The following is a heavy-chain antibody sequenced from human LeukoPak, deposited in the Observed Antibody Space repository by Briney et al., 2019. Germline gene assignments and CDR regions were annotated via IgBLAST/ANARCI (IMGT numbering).Heavy chain of an antibody. CDR3: ARDVRDGYFDY. D-gene: IGHD3-10*02. CDR1: GGSISSYY. J-gene: IGHJ4*02. Sequence: SSETLSLTCTVSGGSISSYYWSWIRQPPGKGLEWIGYIYYSGSTNYNPSLKSRVTISVDTSKNQFSLKLSSVTAADTAVYYCARDVRDGYFDYWGQGTLVTVSS. CDR2: IYYSGST. V-gene: IGHV4-59*01.